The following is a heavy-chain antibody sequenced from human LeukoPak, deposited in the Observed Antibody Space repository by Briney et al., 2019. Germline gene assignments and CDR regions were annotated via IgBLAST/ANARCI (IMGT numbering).Heavy chain of an antibody. V-gene: IGHV1-2*02. Sequence: GASVKVSCKASEYTFTAYFIHWVRQAPGQGLEWMGWTNPYSGGTNYAQRFQGRVTMTRDTSISTAFMELRSLRSDDTAVYYCARGSYDTSGYYRGDWFDPWGQGTLVTVSS. D-gene: IGHD3-22*01. J-gene: IGHJ5*02. CDR3: ARGSYDTSGYYRGDWFDP. CDR1: EYTFTAYF. CDR2: TNPYSGGT.